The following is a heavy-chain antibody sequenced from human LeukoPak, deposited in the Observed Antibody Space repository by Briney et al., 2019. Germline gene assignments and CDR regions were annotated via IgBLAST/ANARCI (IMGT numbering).Heavy chain of an antibody. CDR3: ARQAIGARSFDYWGQGTLDY. CDR1: GGSISSYY. Sequence: SETLSLTCTVSGGSISSYYWSWIRQPPGKGLEWIGCIHYSGTTNYNPSLKSRVTISVDTSKNQFSLKLSSVTAADTAVYFCARQAIGARSFDYWGQGTLDYWGQGTLVTVSS. D-gene: IGHD6-6*01. V-gene: IGHV4-59*08. J-gene: IGHJ4*02. CDR2: IHYSGTT.